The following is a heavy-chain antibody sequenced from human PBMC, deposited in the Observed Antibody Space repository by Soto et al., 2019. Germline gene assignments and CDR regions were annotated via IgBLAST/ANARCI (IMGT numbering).Heavy chain of an antibody. CDR2: IIPLLDIA. D-gene: IGHD5-12*01. V-gene: IGHV1-69*02. CDR1: GGTFSNDI. Sequence: QVQLVQSGAEVKKPGSSVKVSCNASGGTFSNDIITWVRQAPGQGLEWMGRIIPLLDIANYAQKFQGRVTITADKSTSTAYMELNSLRSEDTAVYYCVRNSPIGSTYSGYDGIDYWGQGTLVTVSS. CDR3: VRNSPIGSTYSGYDGIDY. J-gene: IGHJ4*02.